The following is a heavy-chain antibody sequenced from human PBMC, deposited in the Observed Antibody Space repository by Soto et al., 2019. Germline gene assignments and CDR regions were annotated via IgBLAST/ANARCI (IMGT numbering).Heavy chain of an antibody. Sequence: EVQLLESGGGLVQPGGSLKLSCAASGFTFISYAMSWVRQAPGKGLEWVSAISGSGGSTYYADAVKGRFTISTDNAKNKRYLQMSRLRVDDTDVYYYAKGATRGYDYIWESYRYPPRNAFDIWGQVTIVTVSS. V-gene: IGHV3-23*01. D-gene: IGHD3-16*02. CDR3: AKGATRGYDYIWESYRYPPRNAFDI. CDR1: GFTFISYA. J-gene: IGHJ3*02. CDR2: ISGSGGST.